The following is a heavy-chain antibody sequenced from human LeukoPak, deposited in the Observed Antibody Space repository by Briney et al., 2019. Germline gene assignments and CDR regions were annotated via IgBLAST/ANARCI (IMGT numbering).Heavy chain of an antibody. D-gene: IGHD5-12*01. CDR3: ARGWQMATIFFDY. V-gene: IGHV4-59*01. Sequence: PSETLSLTCTVSGGSISSYYWSWIRQPPGKGLEWIGYIYYSGSTNYNPSLKSRVTISVDTSKNQFSLKLSSVTAADTAVYYCARGWQMATIFFDYWGQGTLVTVSS. J-gene: IGHJ4*02. CDR1: GGSISSYY. CDR2: IYYSGST.